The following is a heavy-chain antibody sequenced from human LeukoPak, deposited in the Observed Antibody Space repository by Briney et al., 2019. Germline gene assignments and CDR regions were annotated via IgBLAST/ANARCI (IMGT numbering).Heavy chain of an antibody. CDR3: AGDLVGATEGTFDI. Sequence: GGSLRLSCAASGFTFSSYSMNWVRQAPGKGLEWVSSISSSSSYIYYADSVKGRFTISRDNAKNSLYLQMNSLRAEDTAVYYCAGDLVGATEGTFDIWGQGTMVTVSS. CDR2: ISSSSSYI. D-gene: IGHD1-26*01. V-gene: IGHV3-21*01. CDR1: GFTFSSYS. J-gene: IGHJ3*02.